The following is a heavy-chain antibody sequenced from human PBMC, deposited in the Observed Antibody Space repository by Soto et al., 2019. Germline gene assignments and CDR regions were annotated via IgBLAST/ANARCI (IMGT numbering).Heavy chain of an antibody. V-gene: IGHV3-23*01. D-gene: IGHD6-25*01. CDR2: ITGGGGST. CDR3: AKLLAAAASWDAFHI. CDR1: GFTFGNYA. Sequence: EVQLLESGGGLVQPGGSLRLSCAASGFTFGNYAMSWVRQAPGKGLEWVSGITGGGGSTNYADPVKGRFTISRDNSWNTLYLQLNSLRAEDTAVYYCAKLLAAAASWDAFHIWGPGTMVTVSS. J-gene: IGHJ3*02.